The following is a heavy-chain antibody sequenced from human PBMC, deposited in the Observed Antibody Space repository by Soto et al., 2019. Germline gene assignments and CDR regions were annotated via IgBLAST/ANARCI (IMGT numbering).Heavy chain of an antibody. CDR1: GFTFSQFS. V-gene: IGHV3-7*01. CDR2: IKQDGSAT. Sequence: GGSLRLSCAVSGFTFSQFSMSWVRQAPGKGLEWVANIKQDGSATYSVDSVKGRFTISRDNAKNSLYLQMNSLRAEDTALYYCARDESRDYCYSMNCQRTRVFDSWGQGTLVTVSS. J-gene: IGHJ4*02. D-gene: IGHD3-22*01. CDR3: ARDESRDYCYSMNCQRTRVFDS.